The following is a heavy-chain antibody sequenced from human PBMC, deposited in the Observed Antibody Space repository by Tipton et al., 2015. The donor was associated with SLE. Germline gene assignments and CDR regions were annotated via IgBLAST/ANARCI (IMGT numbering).Heavy chain of an antibody. D-gene: IGHD2-2*03. V-gene: IGHV3-30*02. CDR3: AKGSLDIVVVPAANGFDY. CDR1: GFTFSSYW. J-gene: IGHJ4*02. CDR2: IRYDGSNK. Sequence: GSLRLSCAASGFTFSSYWMSWVRQAPGKGLEWVAFIRYDGSNKYYADSVKGRFTISRDNSKNTLYLQMNSLRAEDTAVYYCAKGSLDIVVVPAANGFDYWGQGTLVTVSS.